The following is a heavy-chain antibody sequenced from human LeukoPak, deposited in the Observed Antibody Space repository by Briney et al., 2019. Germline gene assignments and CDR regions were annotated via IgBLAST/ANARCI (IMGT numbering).Heavy chain of an antibody. CDR2: ITAGNGNT. J-gene: IGHJ3*02. CDR3: ARDLARGYSYGYNAFDI. Sequence: ASVEVSCKASGYNFNSYGIGWVRQAPRQGLEWMGWITAGNGNTNYAQKVQGRVTMTTDTSTSTAYMELRSLRSDDTAVYFCARDLARGYSYGYNAFDIWGQGTMVTVSS. V-gene: IGHV1-18*01. CDR1: GYNFNSYG. D-gene: IGHD5-18*01.